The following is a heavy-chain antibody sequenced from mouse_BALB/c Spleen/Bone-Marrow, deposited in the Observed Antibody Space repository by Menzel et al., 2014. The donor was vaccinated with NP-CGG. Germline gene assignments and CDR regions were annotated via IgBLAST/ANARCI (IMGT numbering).Heavy chain of an antibody. CDR3: TRAGNYGNYYAMDY. CDR1: GYTFTSYW. V-gene: IGHV1-69*02. D-gene: IGHD2-1*01. J-gene: IGHJ4*01. Sequence: QVQLKQSGAELVRPGASVKLPCKASGYTFTSYWINWVKQRPGQGLEWIGNIYPSDSYTNYNQKFKDKATLTVDKSSSTAYMQLSSPTSEDSAVYFCTRAGNYGNYYAMDYWGQGTSVTVSS. CDR2: IYPSDSYT.